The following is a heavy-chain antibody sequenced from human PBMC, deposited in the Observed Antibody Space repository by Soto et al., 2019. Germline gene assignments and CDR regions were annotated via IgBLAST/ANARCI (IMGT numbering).Heavy chain of an antibody. V-gene: IGHV2-5*01. D-gene: IGHD2-15*01. J-gene: IGHJ5*02. CDR1: GFSLSTSGVG. Sequence: QITLKESGPTLVKPTQTLTLTCTFSGFSLSTSGVGVGWIRQPPGKALEWLALIYWNDDKRSSPSLKSMLTIAKDTSKNQVVLTMTNMDPVDTATYYCAHRLTIVVVVAADTTRHWFDPWCEGTLVTVSS. CDR3: AHRLTIVVVVAADTTRHWFDP. CDR2: IYWNDDK.